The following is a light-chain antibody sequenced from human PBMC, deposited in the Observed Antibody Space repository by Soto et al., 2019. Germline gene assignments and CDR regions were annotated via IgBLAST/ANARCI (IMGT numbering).Light chain of an antibody. J-gene: IGKJ3*01. Sequence: ESVLTQSPGTLSLSRGEGTTFSCRASQSVDTNNLAWDQQKPGRAPRLLIYGASNRATGIPDRFTGSGSGTDFTLTISRLELEDFAVYYCQQYGDSRLTFGPGNKVYIK. CDR2: GAS. CDR3: QQYGDSRLT. CDR1: QSVDTNN. V-gene: IGKV3-20*01.